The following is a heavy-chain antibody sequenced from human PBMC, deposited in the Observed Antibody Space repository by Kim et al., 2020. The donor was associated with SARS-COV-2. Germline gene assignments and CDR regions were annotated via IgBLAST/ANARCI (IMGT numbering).Heavy chain of an antibody. CDR2: INHSGST. Sequence: SETLSLTCAVYGGSFSGYYWSWIRQPPGKGLEWIGEINHSGSTNYNPSLKSRVTISVDTSKNQFSLKLSSVTAADTAVYYCARVACSSTSCYWSWFDPWGQGTLVTVSS. CDR1: GGSFSGYY. J-gene: IGHJ5*02. CDR3: ARVACSSTSCYWSWFDP. V-gene: IGHV4-34*01. D-gene: IGHD2-2*01.